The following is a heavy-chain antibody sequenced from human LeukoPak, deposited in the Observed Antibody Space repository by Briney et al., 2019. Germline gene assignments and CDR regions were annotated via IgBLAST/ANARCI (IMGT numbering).Heavy chain of an antibody. V-gene: IGHV3-74*01. J-gene: IGHJ6*03. CDR3: AREATAGYSSGWYSYYYYYMDV. Sequence: GGSLRLSCAASGFTFSNYWMHWVRQAPGKGLVWVSRVNSDGSSTSYADPVKGRFTISRDNSKNTLYLQMNSLRAEDTAVYYCAREATAGYSSGWYSYYYYYMDVWGKGTTVTVSS. CDR2: VNSDGSST. D-gene: IGHD6-13*01. CDR1: GFTFSNYW.